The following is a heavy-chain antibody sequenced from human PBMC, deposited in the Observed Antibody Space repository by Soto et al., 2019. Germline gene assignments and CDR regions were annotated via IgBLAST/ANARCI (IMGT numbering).Heavy chain of an antibody. CDR1: GYTFTGYY. V-gene: IGHV1-2*04. J-gene: IGHJ6*02. CDR2: INPNSGGT. D-gene: IGHD6-25*01. Sequence: QVQLVQSGAEVKKPGASVKVSCKASGYTFTGYYMHWVRQAPGQGLEWMGWINPNSGGTNYAQKFQGWVTMTRDTSISTAYMELSRLRSDDTAVYYCARDAATAPDYYYYYGMDVWGQGTTVTVSS. CDR3: ARDAATAPDYYYYYGMDV.